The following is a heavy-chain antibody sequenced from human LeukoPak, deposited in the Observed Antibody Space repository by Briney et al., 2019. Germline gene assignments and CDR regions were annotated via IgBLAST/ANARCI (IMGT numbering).Heavy chain of an antibody. CDR1: AGSISSSDYY. CDR2: ISYSGNT. V-gene: IGHV4-39*02. J-gene: IGHJ6*03. D-gene: IGHD3-22*01. Sequence: SETLSLTCTVSAGSISSSDYYWGWIRQSPGKGLEWIGRISYSGNTYYNPSLKSRVTISVDTSKNHFSLRLSSVTAADTAVYYCSRLTHSYYSDTSGYYPYYYMDVWGEGTMVAVSS. CDR3: SRLTHSYYSDTSGYYPYYYMDV.